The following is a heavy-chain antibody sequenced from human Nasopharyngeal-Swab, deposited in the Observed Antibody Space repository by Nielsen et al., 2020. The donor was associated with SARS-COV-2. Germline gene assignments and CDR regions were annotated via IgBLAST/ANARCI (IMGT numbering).Heavy chain of an antibody. V-gene: IGHV3-23*01. J-gene: IGHJ6*02. CDR2: ISGSGDTT. CDR3: AKAPYLRGLDV. Sequence: GGSLRPSCAASGFTSSSYAMSWVRQAPGKGLGWVSIISGSGDTTYYADSVKDRFTISRDNSKNTLYLQTNSLRVEDTAVYYCAKAPYLRGLDVWGQGTTVTVSS. D-gene: IGHD2-21*01. CDR1: GFTSSSYA.